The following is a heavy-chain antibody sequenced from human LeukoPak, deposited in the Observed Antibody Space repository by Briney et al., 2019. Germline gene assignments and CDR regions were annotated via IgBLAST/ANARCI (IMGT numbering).Heavy chain of an antibody. Sequence: GGTLRLSCAASGFTFSDYGMNWVRQAPGKGLEWVSVIYSGGSTYYADSVKGRFTISRDNSKNTLYLQMNSLRAEDTAVYYCAKEMIGALDAFDIWGQGTMVTVSS. CDR2: IYSGGST. J-gene: IGHJ3*02. CDR3: AKEMIGALDAFDI. CDR1: GFTFSDYG. V-gene: IGHV3-53*01. D-gene: IGHD3-22*01.